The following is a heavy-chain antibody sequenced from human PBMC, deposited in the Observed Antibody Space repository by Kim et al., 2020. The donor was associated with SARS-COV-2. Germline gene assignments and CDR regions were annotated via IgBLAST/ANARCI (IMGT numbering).Heavy chain of an antibody. Sequence: YAPKFQGRVPMTADEYTSTAYMELSSLRSEDTAVYYCARSPTYCYHGMDVWGQGTTVTVSS. CDR3: ARSPTYCYHGMDV. V-gene: IGHV1-69*01. J-gene: IGHJ6*02. D-gene: IGHD1-26*01.